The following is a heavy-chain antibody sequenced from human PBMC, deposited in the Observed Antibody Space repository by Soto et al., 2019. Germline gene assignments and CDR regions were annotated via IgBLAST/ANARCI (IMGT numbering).Heavy chain of an antibody. CDR3: ARASGSYYRYYYYGMDV. J-gene: IGHJ6*02. CDR2: TYYRSKWYN. Sequence: PSQTLSLTCAISGDSVSSNSAAWNWIRQSPSRGLEWLGRTYYRSKWYNDYAVSVKSRITINPDTSKNQFSLQLNSVTAADTAVYYCARASGSYYRYYYYGMDVWGQGTTVTVSS. CDR1: GDSVSSNSAA. V-gene: IGHV6-1*01. D-gene: IGHD1-26*01.